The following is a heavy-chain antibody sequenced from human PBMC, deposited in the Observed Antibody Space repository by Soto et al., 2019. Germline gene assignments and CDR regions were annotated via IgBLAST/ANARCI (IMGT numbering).Heavy chain of an antibody. Sequence: GGSLRLSCAASGFTFSSYSMNWVRQAPGKGLEWVSSISSTSSYIYYADSVKGRFTISRDNAKNSLYLQMNSLRAEDTAVYSCAREQSPYTSGWYGDVFDIWGQGTMVTVSS. J-gene: IGHJ3*02. CDR3: AREQSPYTSGWYGDVFDI. V-gene: IGHV3-21*01. CDR1: GFTFSSYS. D-gene: IGHD6-19*01. CDR2: ISSTSSYI.